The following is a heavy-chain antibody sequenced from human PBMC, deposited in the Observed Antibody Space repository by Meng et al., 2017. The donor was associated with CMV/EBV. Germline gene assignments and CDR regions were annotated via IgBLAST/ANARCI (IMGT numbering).Heavy chain of an antibody. V-gene: IGHV3-48*03. CDR3: AGDAIDCSSTSCPGNWFDP. J-gene: IGHJ5*02. Sequence: GESLKISCAASGFTFSSYEMNWVRQAPGKGLEWVSYISSSGSTIYYADSVKGRFTISRDNAKNSLYLQMNSLGAEDTAVYYCAGDAIDCSSTSCPGNWFDPWGQGTLVTVSS. CDR2: ISSSGSTI. CDR1: GFTFSSYE. D-gene: IGHD2-2*01.